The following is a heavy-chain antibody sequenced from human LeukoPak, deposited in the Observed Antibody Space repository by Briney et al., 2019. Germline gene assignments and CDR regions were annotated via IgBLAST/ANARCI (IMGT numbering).Heavy chain of an antibody. CDR2: ISSSSSYI. V-gene: IGHV3-21*04. Sequence: GGSLRLSCAASGFTFGSYSMNWVRQAPGKGLEWVSSISSSSSYIYYADSVKGRFTISRDNAKNSLYLQMNSLRAEDTAVYYCARAFNGAAPVQHWGQGTLVTVSS. J-gene: IGHJ1*01. CDR1: GFTFGSYS. D-gene: IGHD4-17*01. CDR3: ARAFNGAAPVQH.